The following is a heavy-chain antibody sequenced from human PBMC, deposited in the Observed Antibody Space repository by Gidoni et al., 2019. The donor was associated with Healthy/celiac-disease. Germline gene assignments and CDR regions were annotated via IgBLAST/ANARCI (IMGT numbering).Heavy chain of an antibody. CDR3: ARQGWNYKSGYYYGMDV. CDR1: GFTFSSYS. V-gene: IGHV3-21*01. Sequence: EVQLVESGGGVVKPGGSLRLSCAASGFTFSSYSMNWVRQAPGKGLEWVSSISSSSSYIYYADSVKGRFTISRDNAKNSLYLQMNSLRAEDTAVYYCARQGWNYKSGYYYGMDVWGQGTTVTVSS. D-gene: IGHD1-7*01. CDR2: ISSSSSYI. J-gene: IGHJ6*02.